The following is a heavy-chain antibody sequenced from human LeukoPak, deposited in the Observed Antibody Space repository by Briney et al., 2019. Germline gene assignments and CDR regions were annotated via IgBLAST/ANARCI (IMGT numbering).Heavy chain of an antibody. CDR2: ISSSGSTI. D-gene: IGHD6-19*01. J-gene: IGHJ6*03. V-gene: IGHV3-48*04. CDR1: GFTFSSYA. CDR3: ARAVAVADYYYYMDV. Sequence: GGSLRLSCAASGFTFSSYAMHWVRQAPGKGREWVSYISSSGSTIYYADSVKGRFTISRDNAKNSLYLQMNSLRAEDTAVYYCARAVAVADYYYYMDVWGKGTTVTISS.